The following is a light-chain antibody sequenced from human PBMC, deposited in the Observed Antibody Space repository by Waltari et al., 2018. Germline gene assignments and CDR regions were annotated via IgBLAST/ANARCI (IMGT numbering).Light chain of an antibody. CDR2: DDS. CDR1: SGSIASNF. J-gene: IGLJ3*02. Sequence: NFVLTQPHSVSESPGKTVTISCTRSSGSIASNFVLWYQPRPGSAPTPLFYDDSPRPSGVPDRFARCFDSSSNSGYLTISGLKTEDGADYFYQSYASSSNWVFGGGTKLNVL. V-gene: IGLV6-57*04. CDR3: QSYASSSNWV.